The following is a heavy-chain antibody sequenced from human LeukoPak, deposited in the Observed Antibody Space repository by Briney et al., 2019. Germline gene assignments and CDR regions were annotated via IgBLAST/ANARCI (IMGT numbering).Heavy chain of an antibody. D-gene: IGHD3-10*01. CDR1: ADSLSSGGHY. Sequence: PSQTLSLTCTVSADSLSSGGHYWAWIRQLPGKGLESIGFIHHSGSSRHNPSLKDRVAISVDASRKQFALRLSSVTAADTAIYYCARGGNRFGGFYFDYWGQGIQVIFSS. CDR2: IHHSGSS. J-gene: IGHJ4*02. V-gene: IGHV4-31*03. CDR3: ARGGNRFGGFYFDY.